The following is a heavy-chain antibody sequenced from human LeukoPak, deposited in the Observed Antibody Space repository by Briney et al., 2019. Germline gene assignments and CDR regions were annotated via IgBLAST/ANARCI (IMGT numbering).Heavy chain of an antibody. CDR1: GGSISSYY. CDR2: IYTSGST. D-gene: IGHD3-10*01. CDR3: AREVLWFGELSGFD. V-gene: IGHV4-4*07. Sequence: SETLSLTCTVSGGSISSYYWSWIRQPAGKGLEWIGRIYTSGSTNYNPSLKSRVTMSVDTSKNQFSLKLSSVTVADTAVYYCAREVLWFGELSGFDWGQGTLVTVSS. J-gene: IGHJ4*02.